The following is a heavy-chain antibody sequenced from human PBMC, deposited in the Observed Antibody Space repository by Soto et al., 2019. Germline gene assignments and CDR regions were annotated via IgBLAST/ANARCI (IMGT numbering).Heavy chain of an antibody. V-gene: IGHV3-33*01. D-gene: IGHD6-13*01. Sequence: GGSLRLSCAASGFTFNIYGMHWIRQAPGKGLEWVAVIWYDGSNKYYADSVKGRFTISRDTSKNTLYLQMNSLRAEDTAVYYCARDQIAASGYWYFDLWGRGTLVTVSS. CDR3: ARDQIAASGYWYFDL. J-gene: IGHJ2*01. CDR2: IWYDGSNK. CDR1: GFTFNIYG.